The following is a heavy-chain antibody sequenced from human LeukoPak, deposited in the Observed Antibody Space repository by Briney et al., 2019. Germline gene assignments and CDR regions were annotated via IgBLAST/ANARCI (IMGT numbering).Heavy chain of an antibody. V-gene: IGHV4-34*01. Sequence: PSETLSLTCAVYGVSFSGYYWSWIRQPPGKGLEWIGEINHSGSTNYNPSLKSRVTISVDTSKNQFSLKLSSVTAADTAVYYCASESASGGDYWGQGTLVTVSS. CDR1: GVSFSGYY. CDR2: INHSGST. D-gene: IGHD1-26*01. CDR3: ASESASGGDY. J-gene: IGHJ4*02.